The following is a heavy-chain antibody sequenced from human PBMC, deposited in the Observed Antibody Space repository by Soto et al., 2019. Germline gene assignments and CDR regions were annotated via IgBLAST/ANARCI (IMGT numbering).Heavy chain of an antibody. V-gene: IGHV4-30-4*01. CDR2: IHYSGSI. Sequence: QVQLQESGPGLVRPSQTLSLTCTVSGGSISTDHYHWTWIRQTPGKGLEWIGYIHYSGSIHFNPSLQSCVSMSVDTSKNLFSLKLSSVTAADTAVYFCAREDDGGDRDYYGLDVWGQGTTVTVSS. CDR1: GGSISTDHYH. CDR3: AREDDGGDRDYYGLDV. D-gene: IGHD2-21*02. J-gene: IGHJ6*02.